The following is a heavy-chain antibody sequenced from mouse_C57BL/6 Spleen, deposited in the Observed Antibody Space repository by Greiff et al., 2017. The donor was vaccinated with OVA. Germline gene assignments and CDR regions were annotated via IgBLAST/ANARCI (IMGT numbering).Heavy chain of an antibody. D-gene: IGHD4-1*01. Sequence: VQLQQSGAELVKPGASVKMSCTASGYTFTTYPIEWMKQNHGKSLEWIGNFHPSNDDTKYNEQFKGKATLTVDTSSSTVYLELSRVTSDDSAVYYCARWDAGGYVDYWGQGTTLTVSS. CDR1: GYTFTTYP. J-gene: IGHJ2*01. V-gene: IGHV1-47*01. CDR2: FHPSNDDT. CDR3: ARWDAGGYVDY.